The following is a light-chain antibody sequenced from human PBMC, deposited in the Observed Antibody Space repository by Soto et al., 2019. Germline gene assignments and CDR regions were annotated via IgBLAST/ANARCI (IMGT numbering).Light chain of an antibody. CDR1: SSDVGAYDV. CDR2: EVS. CDR3: SSYTTSSTRV. Sequence: QSALTQPASVSGSPVQSIAISCTGTSSDVGAYDVVSWYQQHPDKAPKLMIYEVSNRPSGVSDRFSGSKSVNTATLTISGLQAEDEADYYCSSYTTSSTRVFGTGTKLTVL. J-gene: IGLJ1*01. V-gene: IGLV2-14*03.